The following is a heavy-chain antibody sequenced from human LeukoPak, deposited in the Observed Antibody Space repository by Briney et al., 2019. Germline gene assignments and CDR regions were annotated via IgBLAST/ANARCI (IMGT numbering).Heavy chain of an antibody. CDR2: IIPILGIA. CDR1: GGTFSSYA. V-gene: IGHV1-69*04. Sequence: SVKVSCKASGGTFSSYAISWVRQAPGQGLEWMGRIIPILGIANYAQKFQGRVTITADKSTSTAYMELSSLRSEDTAVYYCASLHMVTTYDTSDDYRGQGTLVTVSS. J-gene: IGHJ4*02. D-gene: IGHD4-17*01. CDR3: ASLHMVTTYDTSDDY.